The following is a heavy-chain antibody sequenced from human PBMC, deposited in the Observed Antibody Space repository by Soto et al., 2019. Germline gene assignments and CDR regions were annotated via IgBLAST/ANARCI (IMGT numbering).Heavy chain of an antibody. Sequence: QVQLMQSGAEVKKPGASVKVACKTSGFTFSKYYMHWLRQVPGQGLEWVGVINPSGRTTSYAQKFLVRVTVTRDASTATVYLELNSLRSGDTAVYYCARDLDVTTVTTSFDSWGQGTLVTVSS. D-gene: IGHD4-17*01. CDR1: GFTFSKYY. V-gene: IGHV1-46*01. CDR3: ARDLDVTTVTTSFDS. J-gene: IGHJ4*02. CDR2: INPSGRTT.